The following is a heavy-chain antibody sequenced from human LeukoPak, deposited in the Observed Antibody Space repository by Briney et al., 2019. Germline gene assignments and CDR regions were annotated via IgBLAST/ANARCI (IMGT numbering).Heavy chain of an antibody. CDR2: IYSGGST. D-gene: IGHD3-22*01. CDR3: ARAGYYYDSSGYYYVDY. J-gene: IGHJ4*02. CDR1: GFTVSSNY. Sequence: GGSLRLSCAASGFTVSSNYMSWVRQAPGKGLEWVSVIYSGGSTYYADSVKGRFTIFRDNSKNTLYLQMNSLRAEDTAVYYCARAGYYYDSSGYYYVDYWGQGTLVTVSS. V-gene: IGHV3-53*01.